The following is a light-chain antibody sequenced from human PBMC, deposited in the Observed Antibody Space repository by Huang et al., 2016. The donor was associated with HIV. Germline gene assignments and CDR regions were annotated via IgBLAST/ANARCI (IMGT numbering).Light chain of an antibody. CDR1: PSISSY. CDR3: QQSYSTPYT. V-gene: IGKV1-39*01. Sequence: DIQMTQSPSSLSASVGDRVTITCRATPSISSYLNWYQQKPGKAPQLLIYAASTLQSGVPSNFSGSGSGTDFTLTISSLQPDDFATYYCQQSYSTPYTFGQGTKVEIK. CDR2: AAS. J-gene: IGKJ2*01.